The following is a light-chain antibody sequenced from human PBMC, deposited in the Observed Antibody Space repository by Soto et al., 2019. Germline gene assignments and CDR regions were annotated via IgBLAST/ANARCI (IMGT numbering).Light chain of an antibody. CDR1: KLGDKY. V-gene: IGLV3-1*01. J-gene: IGLJ2*01. CDR3: QAWDSSTAGV. CDR2: QDN. Sequence: SYELTQPPSVSVSPGQTASITCSADKLGDKYASWYQQKPGQSPVVVIYQDNKRPSGIPERFSGANSGNTATLTISGTQAMDEAAYYCQAWDSSTAGVFGGGTQLTVL.